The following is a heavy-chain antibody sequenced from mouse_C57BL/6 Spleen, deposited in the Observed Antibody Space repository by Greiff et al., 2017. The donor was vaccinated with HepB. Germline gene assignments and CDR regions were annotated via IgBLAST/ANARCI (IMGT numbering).Heavy chain of an antibody. V-gene: IGHV1-22*01. CDR3: ARDSNSWFAY. CDR2: INPNNGGT. Sequence: EVKLVESGPELVKPGASVKMSCKASGYTFTDYNMHWVKQSHGKSVEWIGYINPNNGGTSYNQKFKGKATLTVNKSSSTAYMELRSLTSEDSAVYYCARDSNSWFAYWGQGTLVTVSA. D-gene: IGHD2-5*01. CDR1: GYTFTDYN. J-gene: IGHJ3*01.